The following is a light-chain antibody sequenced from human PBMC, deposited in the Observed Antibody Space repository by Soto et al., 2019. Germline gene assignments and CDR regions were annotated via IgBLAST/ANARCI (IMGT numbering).Light chain of an antibody. V-gene: IGKV1-33*01. CDR1: QDISRY. Sequence: DIHMTQSPSSLSASVGDRVTITFQASQDISRYLNWYQHKPGKAPKLLIYDASNLETRVPSRFSGSGSGTDFTFTISSLQPEDFATYYCQQYDNLPLTFGGGTKVDIK. J-gene: IGKJ4*01. CDR3: QQYDNLPLT. CDR2: DAS.